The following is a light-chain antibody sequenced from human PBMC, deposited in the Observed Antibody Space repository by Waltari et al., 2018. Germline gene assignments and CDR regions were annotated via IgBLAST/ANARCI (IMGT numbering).Light chain of an antibody. Sequence: SSELTQDPAVSVALGQPVRITCQGDSLSSYYASWYQQKPGQAPVLVIYGKNNRPSGIPDQFSGSSSGNTASLTITGAQAEDEADYYCNSRDSSGNPHVVFGGGTKLTVL. CDR1: SLSSYY. V-gene: IGLV3-19*01. J-gene: IGLJ2*01. CDR3: NSRDSSGNPHVV. CDR2: GKN.